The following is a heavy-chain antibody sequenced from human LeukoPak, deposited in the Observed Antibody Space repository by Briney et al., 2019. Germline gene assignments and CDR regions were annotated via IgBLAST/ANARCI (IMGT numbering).Heavy chain of an antibody. CDR3: ARQGSPSAPDAFDI. Sequence: ASETLSLTCTVSGGSISGYYWSWIRQPPGKGLEWLGYIYYSGSTNYNPSLKSRVTISVDTSKNQLSLKLSSVTAADTAVYYCARQGSPSAPDAFDIWGQGTMVTVSS. V-gene: IGHV4-59*08. CDR1: GGSISGYY. CDR2: IYYSGST. D-gene: IGHD1-26*01. J-gene: IGHJ3*02.